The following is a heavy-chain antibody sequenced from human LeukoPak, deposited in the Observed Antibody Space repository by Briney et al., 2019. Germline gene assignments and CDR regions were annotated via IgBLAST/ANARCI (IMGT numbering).Heavy chain of an antibody. CDR3: ARDGSGDYVDAFDI. J-gene: IGHJ3*02. Sequence: GASVKVSCKASGYTLTCYYMHWVRQAPGQGLEGMGWINPNSGGTNYEQKFQGRVTMTRDTSISTAYMELSRLRSDDTAVYSCARDGSGDYVDAFDIWGQGTMVTVSS. CDR2: INPNSGGT. CDR1: GYTLTCYY. V-gene: IGHV1-2*02. D-gene: IGHD4-17*01.